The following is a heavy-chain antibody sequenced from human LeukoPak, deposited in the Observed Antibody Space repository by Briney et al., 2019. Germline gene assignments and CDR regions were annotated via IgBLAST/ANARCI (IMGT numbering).Heavy chain of an antibody. D-gene: IGHD3-9*01. CDR1: GVSFSGYY. V-gene: IGHV4-34*01. Sequence: KTSETLSLTCAVYGVSFSGYYWSWIRQPPGKGLEWIGEINHSGSTNYNPSLKSRVTISVDTSKNQFSLKLSSVTAADTAVYYCARVFDYDDAFDIWGQGTMVTVSS. CDR2: INHSGST. J-gene: IGHJ3*02. CDR3: ARVFDYDDAFDI.